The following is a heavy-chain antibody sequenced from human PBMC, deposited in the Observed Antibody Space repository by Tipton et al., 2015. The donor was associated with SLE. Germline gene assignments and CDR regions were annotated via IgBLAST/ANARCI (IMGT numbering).Heavy chain of an antibody. CDR3: AKSNDFWSGYTDS. CDR2: ISGSGGGS. J-gene: IGHJ4*02. V-gene: IGHV3-23*01. D-gene: IGHD3-3*01. Sequence: SLRLSCAASGFTFSSHAMNWVRQAPGKGLVWVSAISGSGGGSSYADSVKGRFTISRDNARNTLYLQMNSLRDDDTALYFCAKSNDFWSGYTDSWGQGTLVTVSS. CDR1: GFTFSSHA.